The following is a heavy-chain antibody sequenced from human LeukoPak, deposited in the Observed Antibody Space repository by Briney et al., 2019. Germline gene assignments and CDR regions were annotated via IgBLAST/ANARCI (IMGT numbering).Heavy chain of an antibody. CDR1: GYTFTSYG. D-gene: IGHD5-18*01. CDR2: INPSGGST. CDR3: AREASSGYSYGNKAFDI. V-gene: IGHV1-46*01. Sequence: ASVKVSCKASGYTFTSYGISWVRQAPGQGLEWMGIINPSGGSTSYAQKFQGRVTMTRDTSTSTVYMELSSLRAEDTAVYYCAREASSGYSYGNKAFDIWGQGTMVTVSS. J-gene: IGHJ3*02.